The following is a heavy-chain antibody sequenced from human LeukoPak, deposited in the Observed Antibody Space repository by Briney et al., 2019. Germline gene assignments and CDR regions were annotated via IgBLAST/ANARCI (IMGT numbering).Heavy chain of an antibody. V-gene: IGHV1-46*01. CDR1: GYTFTSYY. CDR2: INPSGGST. CDR3: ARHDWDDFWSGYIGGFDY. Sequence: ASVKVSCKASGYTFTSYYMHWVRQAPGQGLEWMGIINPSGGSTSYAQKFQGRVTMTRDTSTSTVYMELSSLRSEDTAVYYCARHDWDDFWSGYIGGFDYWGQGTLVTVSS. J-gene: IGHJ4*02. D-gene: IGHD3-3*01.